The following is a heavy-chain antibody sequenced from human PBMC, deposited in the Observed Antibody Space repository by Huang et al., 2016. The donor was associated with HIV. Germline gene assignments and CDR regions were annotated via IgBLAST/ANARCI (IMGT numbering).Heavy chain of an antibody. V-gene: IGHV3-21*01. J-gene: IGHJ4*02. D-gene: IGHD6-13*01. Sequence: EVQLVESGGGLVKPGGSLRLSCSASGFTFISYGMNWVRQAPEKGLEWVSSISSSSSYKYYADSVKGRFTISRDNAKNALYLQMNSLRAEDTAVYYCASEIAAASIDYWGQGTLVTVSS. CDR2: ISSSSSYK. CDR3: ASEIAAASIDY. CDR1: GFTFISYG.